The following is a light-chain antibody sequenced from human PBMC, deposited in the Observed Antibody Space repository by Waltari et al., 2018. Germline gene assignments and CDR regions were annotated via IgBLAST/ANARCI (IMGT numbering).Light chain of an antibody. V-gene: IGLV1-44*01. CDR1: RSNVGSNT. Sequence: QSVLTQPPSASGTPGQTVTISCSGSRSNVGSNTVNWFQQVPGTAPKLPLYSNNQRPAGVPDRFSGSKSGPSASLAISGLQSEDEADYYCAAWDDSLNAYVFGTGTQVPVL. CDR3: AAWDDSLNAYV. CDR2: SNN. J-gene: IGLJ1*01.